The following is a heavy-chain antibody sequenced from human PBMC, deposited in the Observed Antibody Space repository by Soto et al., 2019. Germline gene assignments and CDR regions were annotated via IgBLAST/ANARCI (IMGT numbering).Heavy chain of an antibody. J-gene: IGHJ6*02. CDR3: ARDTAARPYNFGMDV. Sequence: QVQLVESGGGLVKPGGSLRLSCAASGFTFSDYYMSWIRQAPGKGLEWVSYISSLNSYTDYAGSVKGRFTISRDNAKNSLYLQTNSLRAEDTAVYYCARDTAARPYNFGMDVWGQGTTVTVSS. CDR1: GFTFSDYY. V-gene: IGHV3-11*06. CDR2: ISSLNSYT. D-gene: IGHD6-6*01.